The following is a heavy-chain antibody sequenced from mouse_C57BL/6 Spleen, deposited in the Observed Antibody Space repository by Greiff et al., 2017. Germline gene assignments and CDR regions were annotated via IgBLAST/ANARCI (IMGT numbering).Heavy chain of an antibody. CDR3: ARNYDGYLHFDY. CDR2: ISSGSSTI. J-gene: IGHJ2*01. Sequence: EVQRVESGGGLVKPGGSLKLSCAASGFTFSDYGMHWVRQAPETGLEWVAYISSGSSTIYYANTVKGRFTISRDNAKNTLLLQMTSLRSEDTAMYYCARNYDGYLHFDYWGQGTTLTVSS. V-gene: IGHV5-17*01. D-gene: IGHD2-3*01. CDR1: GFTFSDYG.